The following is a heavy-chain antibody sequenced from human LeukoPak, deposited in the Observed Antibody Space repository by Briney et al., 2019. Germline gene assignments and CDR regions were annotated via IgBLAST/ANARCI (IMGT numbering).Heavy chain of an antibody. J-gene: IGHJ4*02. D-gene: IGHD5-24*01. Sequence: GASVKVSCEASGYTFTSYGISWVRQAPGQGLEWMGWISAYNGNTNYAQKFQGRVTMTTDTSTSTANMELRSLRSDDTAVYYCARIPNPREMVTSDYWGQGTLVTVSS. CDR3: ARIPNPREMVTSDY. V-gene: IGHV1-18*01. CDR1: GYTFTSYG. CDR2: ISAYNGNT.